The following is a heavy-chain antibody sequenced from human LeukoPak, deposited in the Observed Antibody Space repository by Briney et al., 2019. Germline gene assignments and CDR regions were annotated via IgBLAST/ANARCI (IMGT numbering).Heavy chain of an antibody. CDR2: ISGSAGST. CDR1: GFTFSSYA. V-gene: IGHV3-23*01. D-gene: IGHD4-17*01. J-gene: IGHJ4*02. Sequence: GGSLRLSCAASGFTFSSYAMSWVRQAPGKGLEWVSAISGSAGSTNYADSVKGRFTVSRDNSKNTLYLQMNSLRGEDTAIYYCAKDLYGDYGGLDYWGQGTLVSVSS. CDR3: AKDLYGDYGGLDY.